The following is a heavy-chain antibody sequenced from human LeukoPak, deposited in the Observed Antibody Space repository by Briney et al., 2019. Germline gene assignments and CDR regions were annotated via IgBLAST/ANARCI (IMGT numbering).Heavy chain of an antibody. D-gene: IGHD6-6*01. V-gene: IGHV5-51*01. CDR3: ARRIAARPEYFDY. CDR1: GYSFTSYW. Sequence: GESLKISCKGSGYSFTSYWIGWVRQMPGKGLEWMGIIYPGDSDTRYSPSFQGQVTTSADKSISTAYLQWSSLKASDTAMYYCARRIAARPEYFDYWGQGTLVTVSS. CDR2: IYPGDSDT. J-gene: IGHJ4*02.